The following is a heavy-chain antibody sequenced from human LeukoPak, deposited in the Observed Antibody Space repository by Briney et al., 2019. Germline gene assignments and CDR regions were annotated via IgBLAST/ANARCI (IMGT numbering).Heavy chain of an antibody. Sequence: GGSLRLSCAASGFTFGNAWMTWVRQAPGKGLEWVSYISSSGSTICYADSVKGRFTISRDNAKNSLYLQMNSLRAEDTAVYYCARDQNYYGSGSQNYYYYYYMDVWAKGTTVTVSS. J-gene: IGHJ6*03. D-gene: IGHD3-10*01. CDR2: ISSSGSTI. V-gene: IGHV3-48*04. CDR1: GFTFGNAW. CDR3: ARDQNYYGSGSQNYYYYYYMDV.